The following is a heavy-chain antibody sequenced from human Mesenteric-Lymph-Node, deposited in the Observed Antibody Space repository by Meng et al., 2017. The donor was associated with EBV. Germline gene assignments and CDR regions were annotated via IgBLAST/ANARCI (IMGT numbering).Heavy chain of an antibody. CDR1: GFTFSSYA. J-gene: IGHJ2*01. D-gene: IGHD5-18*01. V-gene: IGHV3-23*04. CDR3: AKGGYSYGYVWYFDL. CDR2: ISGSGGST. Sequence: EVQLVGAGGGLVPPGGSLRLSCAASGFTFSSYAMSWVRQAPGKGLEWVSAISGSGGSTYYADSVKGRFTISRDNSKNTLYLQMNSLRAEDTAVYYCAKGGYSYGYVWYFDLWGRGTLVTASS.